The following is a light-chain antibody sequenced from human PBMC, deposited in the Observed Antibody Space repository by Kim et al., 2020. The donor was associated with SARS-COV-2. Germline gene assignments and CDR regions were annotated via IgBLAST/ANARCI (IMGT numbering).Light chain of an antibody. CDR2: DNI. CDR3: QSYDRSLSGSV. J-gene: IGLJ3*02. V-gene: IGLV1-40*01. CDR1: SSNIGAYYD. Sequence: QSVLTQPPSVSGAPGQRVTISCTGSSSNIGAYYDVHWYQQLPGRAPKLLIYDNINRPSGVPDRISGSKSGTSASLVITGLQAEDEAVYYCQSYDRSLSGSVFGGGTKLTGL.